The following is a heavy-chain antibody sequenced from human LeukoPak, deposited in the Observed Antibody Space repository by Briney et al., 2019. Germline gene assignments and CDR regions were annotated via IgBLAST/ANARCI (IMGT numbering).Heavy chain of an antibody. V-gene: IGHV4-59*01. Sequence: PSETLSLTCSVSGGSISSYYWSWIRQPPGKGLEWIGYIYYTGSTNYNPSLKSRVTISVDTSKNRFSLKLNSVTAADTAVYYCARELCSTTTCYFDYWGQGTLVTVSS. CDR3: ARELCSTTTCYFDY. J-gene: IGHJ4*02. CDR1: GGSISSYY. CDR2: IYYTGST. D-gene: IGHD2-2*01.